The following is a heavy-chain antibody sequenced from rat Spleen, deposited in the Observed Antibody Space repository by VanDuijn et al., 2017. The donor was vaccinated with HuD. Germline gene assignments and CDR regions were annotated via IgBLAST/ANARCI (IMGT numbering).Heavy chain of an antibody. CDR1: GFTFSNYG. V-gene: IGHV5-29*01. D-gene: IGHD4-3*01. CDR3: VREEFGVRY. J-gene: IGHJ2*01. CDR2: ISYDGSST. Sequence: EVQLVESGGGLVQPGRSLKLSCAASGFTFSNYGMAWVRQAPTKGLEWVATISYDGSSTYYRDSVKGRFTISRDNAKSTLYLQMSKLGSEDTTIYYCVREEFGVRYWGQGVIVTVSP.